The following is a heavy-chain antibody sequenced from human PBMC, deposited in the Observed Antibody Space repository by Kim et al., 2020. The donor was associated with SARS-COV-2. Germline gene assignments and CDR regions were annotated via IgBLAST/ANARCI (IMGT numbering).Heavy chain of an antibody. J-gene: IGHJ6*02. Sequence: GGSLRLSCAASAVNFDNYAFHWVRQAPGKGLEWVAVVSHDGSNQYYADSVKGRFTLSRDNSKSTVYLQMNSLRVEDTAVYYCTRRRATSGHYSGMDVWGQGTTVTVSS. CDR1: AVNFDNYA. D-gene: IGHD1-26*01. V-gene: IGHV3-30*04. CDR3: TRRRATSGHYSGMDV. CDR2: VSHDGSNQ.